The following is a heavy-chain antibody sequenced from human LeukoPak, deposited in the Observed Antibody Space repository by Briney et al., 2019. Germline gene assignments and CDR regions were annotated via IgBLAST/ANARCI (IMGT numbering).Heavy chain of an antibody. CDR3: ARSAGTVPTGFDY. D-gene: IGHD4-17*01. CDR2: ISSSGSTI. J-gene: IGHJ4*02. CDR1: GFTFSSYE. Sequence: GGSVRLSCAASGFTFSSYEMNWVRQAPGKGREWVSYISSSGSTIYYAHSVKGRFTISRDNAKTSLYLQMNSVRAQEPAVYYCARSAGTVPTGFDYWGQGTLVTVSS. V-gene: IGHV3-48*03.